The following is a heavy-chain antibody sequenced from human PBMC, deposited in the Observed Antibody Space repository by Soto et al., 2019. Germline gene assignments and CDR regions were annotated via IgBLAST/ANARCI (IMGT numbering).Heavy chain of an antibody. J-gene: IGHJ4*02. CDR2: IYYSGST. CDR3: ARSPLVGATRALDY. V-gene: IGHV4-59*01. Sequence: WETLSLTCTVSGGSISSYYWSWIRQPPGKGLEWIGYIYYSGSTNYNPSLKSRVTISVDTSKNQFSLKLSSVTAADTAVYYCARSPLVGATRALDYWGAGTVVTVYS. CDR1: GGSISSYY. D-gene: IGHD1-26*01.